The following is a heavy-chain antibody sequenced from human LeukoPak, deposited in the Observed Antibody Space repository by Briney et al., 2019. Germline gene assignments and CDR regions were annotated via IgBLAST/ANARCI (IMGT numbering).Heavy chain of an antibody. J-gene: IGHJ4*02. CDR3: AISPDIVVVPAAMDY. D-gene: IGHD2-2*01. CDR1: GGTFSSYA. CDR2: IIPIFGTA. Sequence: ASVTVSCKASGGTFSSYAISWVRQAPGQGLEWMGGIIPIFGTANYAQKFQGRVTITTDESTSTAYMELSSLRSEDTAVYYCAISPDIVVVPAAMDYWGQGTLVTVSS. V-gene: IGHV1-69*05.